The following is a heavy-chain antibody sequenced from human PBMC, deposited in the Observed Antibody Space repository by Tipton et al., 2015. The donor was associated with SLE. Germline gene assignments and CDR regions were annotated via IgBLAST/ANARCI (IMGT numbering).Heavy chain of an antibody. J-gene: IGHJ4*02. V-gene: IGHV5-51*01. D-gene: IGHD3-22*01. Sequence: QLVQSGAEVKKPGESLKISCKGSGYSFTSYWIGWVRQMPGKGLEWMGIIYPGDSDTRYSPSFQGQVTISADKSISTAYLQWSSLKASDTAMYYCARHVSYYYDSTGLDYWGQGTLVTVSS. CDR2: IYPGDSDT. CDR1: GYSFTSYW. CDR3: ARHVSYYYDSTGLDY.